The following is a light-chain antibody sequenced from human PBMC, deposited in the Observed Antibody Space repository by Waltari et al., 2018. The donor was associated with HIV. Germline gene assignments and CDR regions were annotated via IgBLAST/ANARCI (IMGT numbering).Light chain of an antibody. V-gene: IGKV4-1*01. CDR3: QQYYSTPQT. CDR2: WAS. CDR1: QSVLYSSNNKNY. Sequence: DIVMTQSPDSLAVSLGERATINCKSNQSVLYSSNNKNYLAWYQQKPGQPPKLLIYWASARESGVPDRFSGSGSGTDFTLTISSLQAEDVAVYYCQQYYSTPQTFGQGTKVEIK. J-gene: IGKJ1*01.